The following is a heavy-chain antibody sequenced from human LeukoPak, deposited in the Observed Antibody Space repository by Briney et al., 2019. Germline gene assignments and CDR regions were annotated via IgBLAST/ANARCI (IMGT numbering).Heavy chain of an antibody. Sequence: SETLSLTCAVSGYSISSGYYWGWIRQPPGKGLEWIGSIYHNGSTYYNPSLKSRVTISVDTSKNQFSLKLSSVTAADTAVYYCARPPSAVHWYFDLWGRGTLVTVSS. J-gene: IGHJ2*01. CDR3: ARPPSAVHWYFDL. D-gene: IGHD2-2*01. CDR2: IYHNGST. CDR1: GYSISSGYY. V-gene: IGHV4-38-2*01.